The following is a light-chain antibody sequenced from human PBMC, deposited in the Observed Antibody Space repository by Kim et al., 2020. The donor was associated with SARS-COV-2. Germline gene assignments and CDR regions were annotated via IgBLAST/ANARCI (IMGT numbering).Light chain of an antibody. V-gene: IGLV3-9*01. J-gene: IGLJ3*02. CDR3: QVWDSSTWV. Sequence: VALGQTARITCGGNNSGSKNVHWYQQKPGQAPVLVIYRDSNRPSGIPERFSGSNSGNTATLTISRAQAGDEADYYCQVWDSSTWVFGGGTQLTVL. CDR2: RDS. CDR1: NSGSKN.